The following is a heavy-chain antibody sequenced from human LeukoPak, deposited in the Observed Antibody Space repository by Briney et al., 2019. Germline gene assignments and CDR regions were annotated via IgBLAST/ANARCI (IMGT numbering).Heavy chain of an antibody. D-gene: IGHD3-22*01. Sequence: PGGSLRLSCAASGSTFSSYAMSWVRQAPGKGLEWVSAISGSGGSTYYADSVKGRFTISRDNSKNTLYLQMNSLRAEDTAVYYCARDTPLPDYYDSSGYSRLIDYWGQGTLVTVSS. J-gene: IGHJ4*02. V-gene: IGHV3-23*01. CDR2: ISGSGGST. CDR3: ARDTPLPDYYDSSGYSRLIDY. CDR1: GSTFSSYA.